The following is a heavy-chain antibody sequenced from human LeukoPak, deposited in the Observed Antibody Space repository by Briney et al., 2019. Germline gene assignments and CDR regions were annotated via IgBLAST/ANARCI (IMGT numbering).Heavy chain of an antibody. D-gene: IGHD3-22*01. V-gene: IGHV3-23*01. CDR2: ISGSGGST. CDR1: GFTFSSYA. J-gene: IGHJ3*02. Sequence: PGGPLRLSCAASGFTFSSYAMSWVRQAPGKGLECVSAISGSGGSTYYADSVKGRFTISRDNSKNTLYLQMNSLRAEDTAVYYCAKDQHTSYYYDSSIWGQGTMVTVSS. CDR3: AKDQHTSYYYDSSI.